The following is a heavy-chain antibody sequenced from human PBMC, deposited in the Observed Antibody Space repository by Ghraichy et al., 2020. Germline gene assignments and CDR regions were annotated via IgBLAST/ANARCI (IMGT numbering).Heavy chain of an antibody. CDR1: GSTFTAYY. J-gene: IGHJ6*02. Sequence: ASVKVSFKASGSTFTAYYIHWVRQAPGQGLEWMGRINPNTADTKYAQKFQGRVTMTRDTSIDTAYMDLSSLRSDDTAVYYCARDFFSSITSPNYYYGMDLWGQGTAVTVSS. D-gene: IGHD1-14*01. V-gene: IGHV1-2*06. CDR3: ARDFFSSITSPNYYYGMDL. CDR2: INPNTADT.